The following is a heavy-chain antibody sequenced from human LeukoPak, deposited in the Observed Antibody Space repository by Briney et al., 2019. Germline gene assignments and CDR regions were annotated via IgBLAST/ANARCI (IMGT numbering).Heavy chain of an antibody. V-gene: IGHV1-18*01. CDR3: ARDHSDNWNDVSWFDP. CDR1: GYTFTNYG. Sequence: GASVKVSCKASGYTFTNYGISWVRQAPGQGLEWMGWIRVYNGDTNYAQKLQGRVTMTTDTSTSTAYMELKSLRSEDTAVYYCARDHSDNWNDVSWFDPWGQGTLVTVSS. CDR2: IRVYNGDT. J-gene: IGHJ5*02. D-gene: IGHD1-20*01.